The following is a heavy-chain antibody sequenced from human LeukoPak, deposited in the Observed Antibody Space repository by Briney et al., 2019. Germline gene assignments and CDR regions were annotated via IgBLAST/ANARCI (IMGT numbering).Heavy chain of an antibody. Sequence: PSETLSLTCTVSGGSISSGGYYWSWIRQHPGKGLEWIGYIYYSGSTYYNPSLKSRVTISVDMSKNQFSLKLSSVTAADTAVYYCARLSVVSLHRYFDLWGRGTLVTVSS. CDR3: ARLSVVSLHRYFDL. CDR2: IYYSGST. J-gene: IGHJ2*01. V-gene: IGHV4-31*03. D-gene: IGHD4-23*01. CDR1: GGSISSGGYY.